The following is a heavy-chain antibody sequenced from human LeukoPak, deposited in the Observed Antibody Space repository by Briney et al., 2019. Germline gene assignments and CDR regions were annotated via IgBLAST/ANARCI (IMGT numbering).Heavy chain of an antibody. J-gene: IGHJ5*02. CDR3: ARDSSYSSGWYSWFDP. D-gene: IGHD6-19*01. CDR2: IYYSGST. Sequence: SETLSLTCTVSGGSISSYYWSWIRQPPGKGLEWIGYIYYSGSTNYNPSLKSRVTISVDTSKNQFSLKLSSVTAADTAVYYCARDSSYSSGWYSWFDPWGQGTLVTVSS. V-gene: IGHV4-59*12. CDR1: GGSISSYY.